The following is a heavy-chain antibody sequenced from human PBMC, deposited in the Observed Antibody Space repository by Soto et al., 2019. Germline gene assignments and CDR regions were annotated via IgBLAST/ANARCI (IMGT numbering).Heavy chain of an antibody. Sequence: GGSLRLSCAASGFTFSSYAMSWVRQAPGKGLEWVSAISGSGGSTYYADSVKGRFTISRDNSKNTLYLQMNSLRAEDTAVYYCAKDIGIAVAGNEDWFDPWGQGTLVTVSS. CDR3: AKDIGIAVAGNEDWFDP. D-gene: IGHD6-19*01. CDR1: GFTFSSYA. CDR2: ISGSGGST. J-gene: IGHJ5*02. V-gene: IGHV3-23*01.